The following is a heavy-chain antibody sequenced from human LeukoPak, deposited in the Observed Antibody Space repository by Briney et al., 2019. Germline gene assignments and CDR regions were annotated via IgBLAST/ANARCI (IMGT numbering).Heavy chain of an antibody. CDR3: ARVGVYDSSRRQFDY. CDR2: IYYRGST. Sequence: SETLSLTCTVSGGSISSSSYYWGRIRQPPGKGLEWIGSIYYRGSTYYNPSLKSRVTISVDTSKNRFSLKLSSVTAADTAVYYCARVGVYDSSRRQFDYWGQGTLVTVSS. D-gene: IGHD3-22*01. J-gene: IGHJ4*02. V-gene: IGHV4-39*07. CDR1: GGSISSSSYY.